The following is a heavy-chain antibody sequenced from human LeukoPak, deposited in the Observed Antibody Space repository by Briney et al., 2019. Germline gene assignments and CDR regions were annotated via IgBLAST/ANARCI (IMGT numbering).Heavy chain of an antibody. CDR2: IIPIFGTA. Sequence: SVKVSCKASGGTFSSYAISWVRQAPGQGLEWMGGIIPIFGTANYAQKFQGRVTITADKSTSTAYMELSSLRSEDTAVYYCARDRRSQYYGSGGQYYYYMDVWGKGTTVTVSS. V-gene: IGHV1-69*06. J-gene: IGHJ6*03. CDR3: ARDRRSQYYGSGGQYYYYMDV. D-gene: IGHD3-10*01. CDR1: GGTFSSYA.